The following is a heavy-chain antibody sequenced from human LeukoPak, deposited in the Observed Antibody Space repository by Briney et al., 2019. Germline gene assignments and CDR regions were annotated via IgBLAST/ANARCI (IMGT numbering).Heavy chain of an antibody. J-gene: IGHJ5*01. CDR3: ARDHEGYSSVHNQNWFDP. Sequence: PSETLSLTCTVSGGSISSGDYYWSWIRQPPGKGLEWIGYIYYSGSTYYNPSLKSRVTISVDTSKNQFSLKLSSVTAAGTAVYYCARDHEGYSSVHNQNWFDPWGRNPGHRLL. CDR2: IYYSGST. V-gene: IGHV4-30-4*08. CDR1: GGSISSGDYY. D-gene: IGHD6-25*01.